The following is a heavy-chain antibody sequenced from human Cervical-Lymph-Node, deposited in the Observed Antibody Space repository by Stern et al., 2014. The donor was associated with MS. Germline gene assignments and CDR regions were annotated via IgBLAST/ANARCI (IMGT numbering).Heavy chain of an antibody. Sequence: VQLVESGGGVVQPGRSLRLSCAASGFTFSSYGMHWVRQAPGKGLEWVTFIWYDGSNKYYADSVKGRFTISRDNSKNTLYLQMNSLRAEDTAVYYFARVPMSPLGTSYLYHYYGMDVWGQGTTVTVSS. D-gene: IGHD2-2*01. CDR2: IWYDGSNK. CDR3: ARVPMSPLGTSYLYHYYGMDV. J-gene: IGHJ6*02. CDR1: GFTFSSYG. V-gene: IGHV3-33*01.